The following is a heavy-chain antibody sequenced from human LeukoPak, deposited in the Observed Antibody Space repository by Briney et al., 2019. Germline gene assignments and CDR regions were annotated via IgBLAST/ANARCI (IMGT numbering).Heavy chain of an antibody. CDR2: MSGSGGST. J-gene: IGHJ4*02. Sequence: GGSLRLSCAASGLTFSSYAMNWVRQAPGKGLEWVSSMSGSGGSTYYADSVKGRFTISRDNFKNTLYLQINSLRAEDTAVYYCAKGNGDSCYSVYDFWGQGTLVTVSS. CDR1: GLTFSSYA. D-gene: IGHD2-15*01. V-gene: IGHV3-23*01. CDR3: AKGNGDSCYSVYDF.